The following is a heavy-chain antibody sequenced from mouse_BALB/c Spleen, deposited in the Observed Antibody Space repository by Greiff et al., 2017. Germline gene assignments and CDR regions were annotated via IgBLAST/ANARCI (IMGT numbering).Heavy chain of an antibody. CDR1: GFTFSSYA. V-gene: IGHV5-9-4*01. CDR2: ISSGGSYT. Sequence: EVQRVESGGGLVKPGGSLKLSCAASGFTFSSYAMSWVRQSPEKRLEWVAEISSGGSYTYYPDTVTGRFTISRDNAKNTLYLEMSSLRSEDTAMYYCASARRFAYWGQGTLVTVSA. J-gene: IGHJ3*01. CDR3: ASARRFAY.